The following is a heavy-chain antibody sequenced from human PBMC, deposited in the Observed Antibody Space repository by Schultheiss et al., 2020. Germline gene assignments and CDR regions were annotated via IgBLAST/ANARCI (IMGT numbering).Heavy chain of an antibody. Sequence: GGSLRLSCAASGFSFSSFAMHWVRQAPGKGLEWVALISYDGSNKYYADSVKGRFTISRDNAKNSLYLQMNSLRAEDTALYYCARALGYGDYPRYWYFDLWGRGTLVTVSS. CDR2: ISYDGSNK. D-gene: IGHD4-17*01. V-gene: IGHV3-30-3*01. CDR3: ARALGYGDYPRYWYFDL. J-gene: IGHJ2*01. CDR1: GFSFSSFA.